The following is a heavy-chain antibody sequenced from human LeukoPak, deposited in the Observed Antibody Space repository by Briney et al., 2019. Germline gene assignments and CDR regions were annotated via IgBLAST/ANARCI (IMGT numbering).Heavy chain of an antibody. CDR2: IYSSGST. CDR3: ARAGYSYGGYYFDY. D-gene: IGHD5-18*01. Sequence: PSETLSLTCTVSGGSITGYYWSWIRQPAGKGLEWIGRIYSSGSTNYNPSLKSRVTISVDTSKNQFSLKLSSVTAADTAVYYCARAGYSYGGYYFDYWGQGTLVTVSS. J-gene: IGHJ4*02. V-gene: IGHV4-4*07. CDR1: GGSITGYY.